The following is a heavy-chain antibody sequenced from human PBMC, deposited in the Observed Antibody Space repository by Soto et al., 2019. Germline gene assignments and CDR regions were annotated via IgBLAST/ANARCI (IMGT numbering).Heavy chain of an antibody. J-gene: IGHJ4*02. D-gene: IGHD2-2*01. CDR2: INADGTST. V-gene: IGHV3-74*01. CDR3: VKVLARGVGVPRCYFDS. Sequence: SLRLSCAASGFTFSNSWMHWVRQVSGKGLEWVSRINADGTSTSYADSVKGRFTISRDNAKNTLYLHVNSLRAEDTAVYYCVKVLARGVGVPRCYFDSWGQGXLVTVCS. CDR1: GFTFSNSW.